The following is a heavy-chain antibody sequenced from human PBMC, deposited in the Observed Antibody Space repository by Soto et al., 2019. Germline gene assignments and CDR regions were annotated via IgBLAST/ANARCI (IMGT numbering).Heavy chain of an antibody. D-gene: IGHD1-1*01. V-gene: IGHV3-53*01. CDR1: GFSFSGKNY. CDR3: ATWLQREHAFDI. J-gene: IGHJ3*02. CDR2: LYSSDGT. Sequence: LRLSCAASGFSFSGKNYLTWVRQAPGKGLEWVSALYSSDGTYYADSVKGRFSVSRDNSKNTFYLQLHSLRPEDTALYFCATWLQREHAFDIWGLGTMVTVSS.